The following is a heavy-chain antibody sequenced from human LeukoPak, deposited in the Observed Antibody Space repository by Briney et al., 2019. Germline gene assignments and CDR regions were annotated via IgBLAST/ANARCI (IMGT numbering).Heavy chain of an antibody. Sequence: GGSLRLSCAASGFTFDDYAMHWVRQVPGKDLDWVSGISWNSASIGYADSVKGRFTISRDNAKNSLYLQMNSLRAEDTALYYCVSEKYYYDSSGYHRYYFDYWGQGALVTVSS. D-gene: IGHD3-22*01. CDR2: ISWNSASI. CDR1: GFTFDDYA. J-gene: IGHJ4*02. CDR3: VSEKYYYDSSGYHRYYFDY. V-gene: IGHV3-9*01.